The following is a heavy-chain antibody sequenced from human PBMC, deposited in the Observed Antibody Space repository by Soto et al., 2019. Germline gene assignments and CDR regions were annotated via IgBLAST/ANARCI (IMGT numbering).Heavy chain of an antibody. Sequence: PGESLKISCKGSGYSFTSYWIGWVRQMPWKGLEWMGIIYPGDSDTRYSPSFQGQVTISADKSISTAYLQWSSLKASDTAMYYCARHSRDGYNYYGMDVWGQGTTVTVSS. D-gene: IGHD2-2*01. J-gene: IGHJ6*02. CDR3: ARHSRDGYNYYGMDV. CDR2: IYPGDSDT. CDR1: GYSFTSYW. V-gene: IGHV5-51*01.